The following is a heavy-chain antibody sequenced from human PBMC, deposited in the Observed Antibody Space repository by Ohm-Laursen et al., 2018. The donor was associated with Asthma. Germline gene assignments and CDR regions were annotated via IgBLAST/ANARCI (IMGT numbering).Heavy chain of an antibody. CDR1: GGPITNHY. D-gene: IGHD5-18*01. CDR3: ARDHSYGHFDF. J-gene: IGHJ4*02. CDR2: IDYSGTT. V-gene: IGHV4-59*11. Sequence: TLSLTCPVSGGPITNHYWTWIRQPPGKGLEWLGFIDYSGTTNYNASLKSRVTISLDTSKNQFPLNLYSVTAADTAVYYCARDHSYGHFDFWGQGTLVTVSS.